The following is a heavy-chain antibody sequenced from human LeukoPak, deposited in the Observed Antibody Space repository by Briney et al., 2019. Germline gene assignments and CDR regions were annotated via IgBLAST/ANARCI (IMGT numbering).Heavy chain of an antibody. Sequence: SETLSLTCTVSGGSISSYYWSWIRQPPGKGLEWIGYIYYSGSTYYNPSLKSRVTISVDRSKNQFSLKLSSVTAADAAVYYCARYRLLTGYYYGMDVWGQGTTVTVSS. D-gene: IGHD3-9*01. V-gene: IGHV4-59*12. CDR1: GGSISSYY. CDR2: IYYSGST. J-gene: IGHJ6*02. CDR3: ARYRLLTGYYYGMDV.